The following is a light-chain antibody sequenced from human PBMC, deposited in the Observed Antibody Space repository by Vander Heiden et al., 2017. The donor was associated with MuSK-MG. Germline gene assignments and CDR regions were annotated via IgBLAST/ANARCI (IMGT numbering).Light chain of an antibody. Sequence: EIVMTQSPDSSVVSLGERATTISYVTQSVLFSPNNKNYLAWYQQKPGQPPKLLIYWASTRESGVPDRFSGSGSGTDFTLTISSLQAEDVAVYYCQQYYSTPCTFGQGTKLEIK. J-gene: IGKJ2*02. CDR1: QSVLFSPNNKNY. CDR3: QQYYSTPCT. CDR2: WAS. V-gene: IGKV4-1*01.